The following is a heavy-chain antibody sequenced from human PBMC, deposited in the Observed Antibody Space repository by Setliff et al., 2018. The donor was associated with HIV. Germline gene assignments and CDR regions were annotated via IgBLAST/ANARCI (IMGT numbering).Heavy chain of an antibody. CDR1: GLTFSRHW. Sequence: PGGSLRLSCAASGLTFSRHWMHWVRQAPGKGLVWVSRVNNGGSNTIYYADSVKGRFTISRDNAKNSLYLQMNSLRAEDTAVYYCARDLGGYCSGGGCYDWGQGTLVTVSS. D-gene: IGHD2-15*01. J-gene: IGHJ4*02. CDR3: ARDLGGYCSGGGCYD. CDR2: VNNGGSNTI. V-gene: IGHV3-74*01.